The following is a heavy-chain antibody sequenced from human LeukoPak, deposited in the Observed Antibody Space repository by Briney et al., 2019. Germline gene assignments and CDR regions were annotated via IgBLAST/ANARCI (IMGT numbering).Heavy chain of an antibody. CDR2: ISYGAGDT. V-gene: IGHV3-23*01. CDR3: AKDLSLIRVPYYDILTGYRIDY. CDR1: GFTFSNYA. J-gene: IGHJ4*02. D-gene: IGHD3-9*01. Sequence: PGGSLRLSCAASGFTFSNYAMAWVRQAPGKGLEWVSGISYGAGDTNYADSVKGRFTISRDNSKNTLYLQMNSLRAEDTATYYCAKDLSLIRVPYYDILTGYRIDYWGQGTLVTVSS.